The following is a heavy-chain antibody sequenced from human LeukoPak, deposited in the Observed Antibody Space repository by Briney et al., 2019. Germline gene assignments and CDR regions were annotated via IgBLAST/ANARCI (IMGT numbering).Heavy chain of an antibody. D-gene: IGHD3-22*01. CDR2: INPSGGST. CDR3: ARHRLHRLYYDSSGYYHDAFDI. Sequence: ASVKVSCKASGYTFTSYGISWVRQAPGQGLEWMGIINPSGGSTSYAQKFQGRVTMTRDMSTSTVYMELSSLRSEDTAVYYCARHRLHRLYYDSSGYYHDAFDIWGQGTMVTVSS. J-gene: IGHJ3*02. CDR1: GYTFTSYG. V-gene: IGHV1-46*01.